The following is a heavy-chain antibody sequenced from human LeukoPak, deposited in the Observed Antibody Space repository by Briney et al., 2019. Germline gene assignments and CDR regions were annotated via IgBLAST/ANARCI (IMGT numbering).Heavy chain of an antibody. J-gene: IGHJ4*02. D-gene: IGHD4-11*01. Sequence: SETLSLTCAVYGGSFSGYYWTWIRQPPGKGLEWIGEINHSGSANYNPSLMSRVTISLDTSKNHFSLNLSSVTAADTAVYYCARGQGTVTTHWGQGTLVTVSS. V-gene: IGHV4-34*01. CDR2: INHSGSA. CDR3: ARGQGTVTTH. CDR1: GGSFSGYY.